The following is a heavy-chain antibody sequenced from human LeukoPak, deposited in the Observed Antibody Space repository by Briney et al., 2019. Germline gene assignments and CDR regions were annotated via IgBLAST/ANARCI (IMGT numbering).Heavy chain of an antibody. D-gene: IGHD5-24*01. V-gene: IGHV3-7*01. CDR3: ARDFWVVEMATTRKNDAFDI. J-gene: IGHJ3*02. CDR2: IKQDGSEK. Sequence: GGSLRLSCAASGFTFSSYWMSWVRQAPGKGLEWVANIKQDGSEKYYVDSVKGRFTISRDNAKNSLYLQMNSLRAEDTAVYYCARDFWVVEMATTRKNDAFDIWGQGTMVTVSS. CDR1: GFTFSSYW.